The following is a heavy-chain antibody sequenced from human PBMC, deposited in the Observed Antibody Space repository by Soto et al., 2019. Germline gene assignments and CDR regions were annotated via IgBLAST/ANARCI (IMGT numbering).Heavy chain of an antibody. D-gene: IGHD3-3*01. V-gene: IGHV3-66*01. CDR2: IYSGGST. Sequence: EVQLVESGGGLVQPGGSLRLSCAASGFTVSSNYMSWVRQAPGKGLEWVSVIYSGGSTYYADSVKGRFTISRDNSKNTLYLQMNSLRAEDTAVYYCASSAWVFRVAGLSGWFDPWGQGTLVTVSS. CDR3: ASSAWVFRVAGLSGWFDP. CDR1: GFTVSSNY. J-gene: IGHJ5*02.